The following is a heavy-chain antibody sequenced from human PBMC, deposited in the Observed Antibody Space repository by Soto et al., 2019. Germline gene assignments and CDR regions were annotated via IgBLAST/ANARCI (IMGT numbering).Heavy chain of an antibody. J-gene: IGHJ5*02. CDR2: LYHGGTT. Sequence: SATLSLTCTVSGDSLSGGTKYWHWVREPRGKYLEWIVYLYHGGTTKSNLSVKSRVTISQDTSKNQFSLEIHCVVPSDTAVYYCAADSGPYWFEPWGQG. CDR3: AADSGPYWFEP. CDR1: GDSLSGGTKY. D-gene: IGHD3-10*01. V-gene: IGHV4-61*01.